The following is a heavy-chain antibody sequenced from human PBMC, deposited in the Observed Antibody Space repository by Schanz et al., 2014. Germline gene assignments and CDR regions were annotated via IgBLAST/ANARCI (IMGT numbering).Heavy chain of an antibody. V-gene: IGHV3-23*01. J-gene: IGHJ4*02. CDR3: AKDLAAVGGFDY. Sequence: VQLLQSGGALVQPGGSLRLSCSASGFSFRKSAMSWVRQAPGKGLEWVSALTGSGTTTYYADSVKGRFTISRDNSKNTLDLQMNSLRAEDTAIYYCAKDLAAVGGFDYWGQGSLVTVSP. D-gene: IGHD6-13*01. CDR1: GFSFRKSA. CDR2: LTGSGTTT.